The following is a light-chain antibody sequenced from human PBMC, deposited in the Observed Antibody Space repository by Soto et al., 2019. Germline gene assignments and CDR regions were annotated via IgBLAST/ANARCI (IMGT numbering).Light chain of an antibody. J-gene: IGLJ1*01. CDR2: EVT. CDR3: GSYTTSRTLV. CDR1: SSDVGGYNY. Sequence: QSALTQPASVSGSPGQSITISCTGTSSDVGGYNYVSWYQQHPGKAPKLMIYEVTNRPSGVSNRFSGSKSGNTASLTISGLQAEDEADYYCGSYTTSRTLVLGTGTKGTVL. V-gene: IGLV2-14*01.